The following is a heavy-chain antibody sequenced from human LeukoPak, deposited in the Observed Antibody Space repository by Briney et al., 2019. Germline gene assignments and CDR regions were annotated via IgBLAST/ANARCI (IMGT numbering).Heavy chain of an antibody. Sequence: SETLSLTCTVSGGSISNYYWSWIRQPAGKGLEWIGRIYTSGSTNYNPSLKSRVTMSVDTSKKQFSLRLSSVTAADTAVYYCARHTYNSGWYYFDYWGQGTLVTVSS. V-gene: IGHV4-4*07. D-gene: IGHD6-19*01. J-gene: IGHJ4*02. CDR2: IYTSGST. CDR1: GGSISNYY. CDR3: ARHTYNSGWYYFDY.